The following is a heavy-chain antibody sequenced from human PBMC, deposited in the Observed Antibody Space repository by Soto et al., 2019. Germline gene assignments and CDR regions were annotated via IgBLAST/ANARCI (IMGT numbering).Heavy chain of an antibody. CDR2: ISSSSSYI. CDR1: GFTFSSYS. D-gene: IGHD5-12*01. J-gene: IGHJ6*02. Sequence: PGGSLRLSCAASGFTFSSYSMNWVRQAPGKGLEWVSSISSSSSYIYYADSVKGRFTISRDNAKNSLYLQMNSLRAEDTAVYYCARDTDSGYDWPKYYYYGMDVWGQGTTVTVSS. CDR3: ARDTDSGYDWPKYYYYGMDV. V-gene: IGHV3-21*01.